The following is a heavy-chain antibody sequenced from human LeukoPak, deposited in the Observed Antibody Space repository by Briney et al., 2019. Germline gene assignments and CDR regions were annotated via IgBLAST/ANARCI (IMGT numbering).Heavy chain of an antibody. J-gene: IGHJ4*02. Sequence: ASVKVSCKASGGTFSSYAISWVRQAPGQGLEWMGRIIPILGIANYAQKFQGRVTITADKSTSTAYMELSSLRSEDTAVYYCAKAAEARTPPPDGSGGSCYPYYFDYWGQGTLVTVSS. V-gene: IGHV1-69*04. CDR3: AKAAEARTPPPDGSGGSCYPYYFDY. D-gene: IGHD2-15*01. CDR2: IIPILGIA. CDR1: GGTFSSYA.